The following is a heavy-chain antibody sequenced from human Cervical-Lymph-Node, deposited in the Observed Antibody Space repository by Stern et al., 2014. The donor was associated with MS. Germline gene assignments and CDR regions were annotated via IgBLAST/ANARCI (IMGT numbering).Heavy chain of an antibody. CDR3: ARHVANGHRAHDWHFDL. V-gene: IGHV5-51*01. CDR2: VYPDDPDT. D-gene: IGHD3-9*01. CDR1: GYIFTNYW. J-gene: IGHJ4*02. Sequence: VQLVQSGAEAKKPGESLKISCSASGYIFTNYWTAWVRQTPGRGLEWNWIVYPDDPDTRYTPPSLGHCTAIFDNANNTAYFLPISLESADAGMFYCARHVANGHRAHDWHFDLWGQGTLVTVSS.